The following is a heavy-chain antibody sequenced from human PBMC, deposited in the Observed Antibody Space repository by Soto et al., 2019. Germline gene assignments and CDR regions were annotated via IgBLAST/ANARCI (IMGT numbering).Heavy chain of an antibody. CDR1: VGTFSRYT. CDR3: TRAGAGEEDS. D-gene: IGHD4-17*01. J-gene: IGHJ4*02. CDR2: IIPILDMT. V-gene: IGHV1-69*02. Sequence: VQLAQSGAEEKKPGSSVKVSCKVSVGTFSRYTISWVRQAPGQGLEWIGRIIPILDMTNYAQKLQGRISITADKSTSTAYMELRSLTSKDTGVYYCTRAGAGEEDSWGKGTLVTVSS.